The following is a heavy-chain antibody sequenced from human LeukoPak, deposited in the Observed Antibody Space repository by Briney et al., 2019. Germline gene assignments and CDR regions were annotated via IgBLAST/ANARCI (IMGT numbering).Heavy chain of an antibody. V-gene: IGHV4-39*01. CDR1: GGSISSSSYY. CDR3: ASTAIDY. D-gene: IGHD5-18*01. Sequence: PSETLSLTCTVSGGSISSSSYYWGWIRQPPGQGLEWIGSIYYSGSTYYNPSLKSRVTISVDTSKNQFSLKLSSVTAADTAVYYCASTAIDYWGQGTLVTVSS. CDR2: IYYSGST. J-gene: IGHJ4*02.